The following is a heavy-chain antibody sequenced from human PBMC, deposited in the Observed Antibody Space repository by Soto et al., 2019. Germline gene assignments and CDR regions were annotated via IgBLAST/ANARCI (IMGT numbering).Heavy chain of an antibody. D-gene: IGHD2-2*01. CDR1: GFTFSSYA. CDR3: ARDSKDSVLVPAAH. CDR2: ISYDGSNK. Sequence: QVQLVESGGGVVQPGRSLRLSCAASGFTFSSYAMHWVRQAPGKGLEWVAVISYDGSNKYYADSVKGRFTISRDNSKNTLYLQMNSLRAEDTAVYYCARDSKDSVLVPAAHWGQGTLVTVSS. J-gene: IGHJ4*02. V-gene: IGHV3-30-3*01.